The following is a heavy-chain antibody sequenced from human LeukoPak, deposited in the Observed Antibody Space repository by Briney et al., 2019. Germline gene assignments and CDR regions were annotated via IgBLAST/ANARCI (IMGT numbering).Heavy chain of an antibody. CDR3: AKDPRRIAAGRNAAPYYYMDV. D-gene: IGHD6-25*01. V-gene: IGHV3-30*18. Sequence: PGRSLRLSCAASGFTFSSYGMHWVRQAPGKGLEWVAVISSDGSNTYYADSVKGRFTISRDNSKNTLFLQMNSLRDEDTAVYYCAKDPRRIAAGRNAAPYYYMDVWGKGTTVTVSS. J-gene: IGHJ6*03. CDR1: GFTFSSYG. CDR2: ISSDGSNT.